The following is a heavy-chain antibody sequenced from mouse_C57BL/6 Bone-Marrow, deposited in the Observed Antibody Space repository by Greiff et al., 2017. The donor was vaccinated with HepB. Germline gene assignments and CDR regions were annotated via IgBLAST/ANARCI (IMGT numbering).Heavy chain of an antibody. CDR2: IDPSDSYT. Sequence: VQLQQSGAELVKPGASVKLSCKASGYTFTSYWMQWVKQRPGQGLEWIGEIDPSDSYTNYNQKFKGKATLTVDTSSSTAYMQLSSLTSENSAVYYCERAFYDYACFVYWGQGTVVTVSA. V-gene: IGHV1-50*01. J-gene: IGHJ3*01. D-gene: IGHD2-4*01. CDR1: GYTFTSYW. CDR3: ERAFYDYACFVY.